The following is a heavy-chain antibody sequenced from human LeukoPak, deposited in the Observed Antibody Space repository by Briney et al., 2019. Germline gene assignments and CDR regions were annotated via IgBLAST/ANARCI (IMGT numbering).Heavy chain of an antibody. D-gene: IGHD6-19*01. CDR3: ARGTVRWLVFQNWLDP. Sequence: PSETLSLTCAVYGGSFSGYYWSWIRQPPGKGLEWIGEINHSGSTNYNPSLKSRVTISVDTSKNQFSLKLSSVTAADTAVYYCARGTVRWLVFQNWLDPWGQGTLVTVSS. CDR2: INHSGST. CDR1: GGSFSGYY. J-gene: IGHJ5*02. V-gene: IGHV4-34*01.